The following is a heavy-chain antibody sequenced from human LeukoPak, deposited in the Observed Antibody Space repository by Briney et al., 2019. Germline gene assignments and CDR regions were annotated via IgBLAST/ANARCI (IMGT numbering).Heavy chain of an antibody. CDR1: GGSISSSSYS. CDR3: ARLRFDFWSGYTHPYFDY. CDR2: IYYSGTT. J-gene: IGHJ4*02. V-gene: IGHV4-39*01. D-gene: IGHD3-3*01. Sequence: SETLSLTCTVSGGSISSSSYSWGWIRQPPGKGLEWIGSIYYSGTTYYNPSLKSRVTISVDTSKIQFSLKLSSVADTDTAVYFCARLRFDFWSGYTHPYFDYWGQGTLVTVSS.